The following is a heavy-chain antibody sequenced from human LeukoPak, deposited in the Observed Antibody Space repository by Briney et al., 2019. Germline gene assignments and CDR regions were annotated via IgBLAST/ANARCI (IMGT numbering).Heavy chain of an antibody. CDR3: AKALRRYSSGYYFDY. CDR1: GFTFSSYA. Sequence: GGSLRLSCAASGFTFSSYAMSWARQAPGKGLEWVSAISGSGGSTYYADSVKGRFTISRDNSKNTLYLQMNSLRAEDTAVYYCAKALRRYSSGYYFDYWGQGTLVTVSS. D-gene: IGHD3-22*01. CDR2: ISGSGGST. J-gene: IGHJ4*02. V-gene: IGHV3-23*01.